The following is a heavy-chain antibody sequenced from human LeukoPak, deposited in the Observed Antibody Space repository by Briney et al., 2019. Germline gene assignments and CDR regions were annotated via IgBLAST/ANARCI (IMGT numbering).Heavy chain of an antibody. CDR2: IHEDEREK. CDR1: GFTFSNFW. V-gene: IGHV3-7*03. D-gene: IGHD3-22*01. CDR3: AKDPFDYYDSSGSPLNFDY. J-gene: IGHJ4*02. Sequence: GGSLRLSCAASGFTFSNFWMTWVRQAPGKGLEWVANIHEDEREKNYMDSVKGRFNISRDNAKNSLYLQMNSLRAEDTAVYYCAKDPFDYYDSSGSPLNFDYWSQGTLVTVSS.